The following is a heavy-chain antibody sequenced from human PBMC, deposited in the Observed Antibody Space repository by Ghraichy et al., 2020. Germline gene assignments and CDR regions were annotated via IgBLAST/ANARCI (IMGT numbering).Heavy chain of an antibody. CDR2: IKQDGSEK. J-gene: IGHJ4*02. CDR3: ARCATDLYSSSGIFDY. D-gene: IGHD6-6*01. Sequence: GESLNISCAASGFTFSSYWMSWVRQAPGKGLEWVANIKQDGSEKYYVDSVKGRFTISRDNAKNSLYLQMNSLRAEDTAVYYCARCATDLYSSSGIFDYWGQGPLVTVSS. CDR1: GFTFSSYW. V-gene: IGHV3-7*03.